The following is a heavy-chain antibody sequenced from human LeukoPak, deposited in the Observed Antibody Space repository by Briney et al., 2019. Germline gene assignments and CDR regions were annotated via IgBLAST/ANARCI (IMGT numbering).Heavy chain of an antibody. CDR3: ARHMVVVTGRYGEYHYYYYMDV. J-gene: IGHJ6*03. CDR2: IKHDGSET. CDR1: GFTFSSNW. D-gene: IGHD2-21*02. Sequence: PGGSLRLSCSASGFTFSSNWMTWVRQAPGKGLEWVANIKHDGSETYYMDSVKGRFTISRDNAENSLYLQLNSLRAEDTAVYFCARHMVVVTGRYGEYHYYYYMDVWGKGTTVTISS. V-gene: IGHV3-7*01.